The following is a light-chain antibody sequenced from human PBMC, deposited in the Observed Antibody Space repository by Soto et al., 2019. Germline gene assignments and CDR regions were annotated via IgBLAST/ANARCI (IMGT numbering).Light chain of an antibody. CDR1: QSVSSY. Sequence: EIVFTQSPATLSLSPGERATLSCRASQSVSSYLAWYQQKPGQAPRLLIYGASTRATGIPARFSGSGPGTEFTLTISSLQSEDFAVYYCQQYNNLRRTFGQGTNVDI. V-gene: IGKV3-15*01. CDR2: GAS. J-gene: IGKJ1*01. CDR3: QQYNNLRRT.